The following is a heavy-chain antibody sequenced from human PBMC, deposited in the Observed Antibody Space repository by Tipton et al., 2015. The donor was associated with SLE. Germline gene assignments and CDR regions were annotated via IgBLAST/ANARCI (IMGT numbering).Heavy chain of an antibody. CDR2: IYYSGST. D-gene: IGHD6-13*01. V-gene: IGHV4-59*12. Sequence: GLVKPSETLSLTCNVSGGSISSYYWSWIRQPPGKGLEWVGYIYYSGSTIYKPSLKSRVTISVDTSKNQFSLKLSSVTAADTAVYYCARGYSSTPIIWGQGALVTVSS. J-gene: IGHJ4*02. CDR1: GGSISSYY. CDR3: ARGYSSTPII.